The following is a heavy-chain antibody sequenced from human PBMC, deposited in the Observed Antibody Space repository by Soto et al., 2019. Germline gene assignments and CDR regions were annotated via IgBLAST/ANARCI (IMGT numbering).Heavy chain of an antibody. Sequence: SETLSLTCAVYGGSFSGYYWSWIRQPPGKGLEWIGEINHSGSTNYNPSLKSRVTISVDTSKNQFFLKLSSVTAADTAVYYCARGLIVTAHYYYYGMDVWGQGTTVTVSS. CDR2: INHSGST. D-gene: IGHD3-22*01. V-gene: IGHV4-34*01. CDR3: ARGLIVTAHYYYYGMDV. J-gene: IGHJ6*02. CDR1: GGSFSGYY.